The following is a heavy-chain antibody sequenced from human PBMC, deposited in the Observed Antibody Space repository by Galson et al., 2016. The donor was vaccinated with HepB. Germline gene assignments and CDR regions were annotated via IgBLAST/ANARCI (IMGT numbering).Heavy chain of an antibody. CDR2: IKRDGSQI. J-gene: IGHJ4*02. CDR3: ARAQWRQARRAAYFDY. CDR1: GFTFSDYW. Sequence: SLRLSCAASGFTFSDYWMNWVRQAPGQGLEWVANIKRDGSQIYYVDSVKGRFTISRDTFQNSLFLQMNSLRAEETAVYYCARAQWRQARRAAYFDYWGQGALVTVSS. D-gene: IGHD5-18*01. V-gene: IGHV3-7*04.